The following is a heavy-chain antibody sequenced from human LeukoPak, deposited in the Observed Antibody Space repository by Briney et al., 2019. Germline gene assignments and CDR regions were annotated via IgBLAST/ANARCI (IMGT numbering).Heavy chain of an antibody. Sequence: GGSLRLSCAASGFTFSSYGMHWVRQAPGKGLEWVAVICYDGSNKYYADSVKGRFTISRDNSKNTLYLQMNSLRAEDTAVYYCARDQVARTGTTAYYYYYGMDVWGQGTTVTVSS. CDR3: ARDQVARTGTTAYYYYYGMDV. CDR2: ICYDGSNK. J-gene: IGHJ6*02. V-gene: IGHV3-33*01. CDR1: GFTFSSYG. D-gene: IGHD4-17*01.